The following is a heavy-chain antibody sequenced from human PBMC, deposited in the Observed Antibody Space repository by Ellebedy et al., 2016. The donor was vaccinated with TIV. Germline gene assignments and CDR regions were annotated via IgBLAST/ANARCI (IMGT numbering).Heavy chain of an antibody. CDR3: ARVHYTSGLLAVEELHHGMDV. CDR1: GDSISTYY. Sequence: PSETLSLTCTVSGDSISTYYWTWIRQPPGKGLEWIGYLYNSGRTTYNPSLKSRVTISVDRSKNQFSLRLSSVTAADTAVYYCARVHYTSGLLAVEELHHGMDVWGQGTTVIVS. CDR2: LYNSGRT. D-gene: IGHD6-19*01. V-gene: IGHV4-59*08. J-gene: IGHJ6*02.